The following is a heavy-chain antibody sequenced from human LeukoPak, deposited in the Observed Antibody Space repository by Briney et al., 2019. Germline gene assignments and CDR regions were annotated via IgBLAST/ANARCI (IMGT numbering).Heavy chain of an antibody. CDR3: ARDRSSSWAIYYMDV. CDR1: GFTFSSYW. Sequence: GGSLRLSCAASGFTFSSYWMHWVRQAPGKGLVWVSRINSDGSSTSYADSVKGRFTISRDNAKNTLYLQMNSLRAEDTAVYYCARDRSSSWAIYYMDVWGKGTTVTVSS. V-gene: IGHV3-74*01. CDR2: INSDGSST. D-gene: IGHD6-13*01. J-gene: IGHJ6*03.